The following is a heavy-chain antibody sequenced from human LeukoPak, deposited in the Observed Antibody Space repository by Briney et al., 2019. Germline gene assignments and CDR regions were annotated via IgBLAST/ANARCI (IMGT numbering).Heavy chain of an antibody. CDR2: IYYSGST. D-gene: IGHD1-26*01. CDR1: GGSISSYY. J-gene: IGHJ3*02. V-gene: IGHV4-59*01. CDR3: ARDKGANLNAFDI. Sequence: SDTLSLTCTVSGGSISSYYWSWIRQPPGKGLEWIGYIYYSGSTNYNPSLKSRVTISVDTSKNQFSLKLSSVTAADTAVYYCARDKGANLNAFDIWGQGTMVTVSS.